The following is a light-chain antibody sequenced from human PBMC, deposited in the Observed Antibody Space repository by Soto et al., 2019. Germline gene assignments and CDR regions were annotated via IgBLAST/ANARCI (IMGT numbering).Light chain of an antibody. CDR1: SSNIGNNY. CDR3: GTWDSSLSAVV. J-gene: IGLJ2*01. CDR2: DNN. V-gene: IGLV1-51*01. Sequence: QSVLTQPPSVSAAPGQKVTISCSGSSSNIGNNYVSWYQQLQGTAPNLLIYDNNKRPSGIPDRFSGSKSGTSATLGITGLQTGDEADYYCGTWDSSLSAVVFGGGTKLTVL.